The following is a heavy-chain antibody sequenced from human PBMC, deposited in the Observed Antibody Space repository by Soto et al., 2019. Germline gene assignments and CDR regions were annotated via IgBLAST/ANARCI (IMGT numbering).Heavy chain of an antibody. Sequence: SETLSLTCTVSGVSISSYYWSWIRQPPGKGLEWIGYIYYSGSTNYNPSLKSRVTISVDTSKNQFSLKLSSVTAADTAVYYCAREGAARGYYYYGMDVWGQGTTVTVSS. J-gene: IGHJ6*02. CDR2: IYYSGST. V-gene: IGHV4-59*01. D-gene: IGHD3-16*01. CDR1: GVSISSYY. CDR3: AREGAARGYYYYGMDV.